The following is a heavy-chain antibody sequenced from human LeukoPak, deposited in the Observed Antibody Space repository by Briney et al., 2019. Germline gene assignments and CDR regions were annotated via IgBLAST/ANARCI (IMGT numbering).Heavy chain of an antibody. CDR2: IYYSGGS. J-gene: IGHJ4*02. Sequence: SETLSLTCTVSGGSISSYYWSWIRQPPGKGLEWIGYIYYSGGSNYNPSLKSRVTISVDTSKNQYSLKLSSVTAADTAVYYCARTGGISSWYGLRYYFDYWGQGTLVTVSS. D-gene: IGHD6-13*01. V-gene: IGHV4-59*01. CDR1: GGSISSYY. CDR3: ARTGGISSWYGLRYYFDY.